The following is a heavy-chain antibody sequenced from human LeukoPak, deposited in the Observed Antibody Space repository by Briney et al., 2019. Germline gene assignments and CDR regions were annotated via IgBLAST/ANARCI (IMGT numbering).Heavy chain of an antibody. V-gene: IGHV1-18*01. Sequence: ASVKVSCKASGYTFTSYGISWVRQAPGQGLEWMGWISAYNGNTNYAQKLQGRVTMTTDTSTSTAYMELRSLRSDDTAVYYCARDALWYSSSWYVGGIYYYYYMDVWGKGTTVTVSS. CDR2: ISAYNGNT. D-gene: IGHD6-13*01. CDR1: GYTFTSYG. J-gene: IGHJ6*03. CDR3: ARDALWYSSSWYVGGIYYYYYMDV.